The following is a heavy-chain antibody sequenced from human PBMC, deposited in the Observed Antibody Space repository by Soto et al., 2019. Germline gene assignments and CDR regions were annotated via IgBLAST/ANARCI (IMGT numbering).Heavy chain of an antibody. D-gene: IGHD3-16*01. CDR3: ARTLDYGHMDV. Sequence: SETLSLTCAVKTESFSHFYWIWIRQPPGKGLEWIGEIDHSGNTNYSPSLKSRLTISVDTSKNQFSLKLSSVTAADTAVYYCARTLDYGHMDVWGKGTTVTVSS. J-gene: IGHJ6*03. CDR1: TESFSHFY. V-gene: IGHV4-34*01. CDR2: IDHSGNT.